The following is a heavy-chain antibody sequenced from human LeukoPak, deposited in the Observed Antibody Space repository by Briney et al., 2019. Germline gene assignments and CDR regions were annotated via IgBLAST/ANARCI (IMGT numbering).Heavy chain of an antibody. CDR3: ARGSSGSYLYYFDY. J-gene: IGHJ4*02. CDR1: GYSISSAYY. CDR2: IYHSGST. Sequence: SETLSLTCTVSGYSISSAYYWGWIRQPPGKGLEWTGSIYHSGSTYYNPSLKSRVTISVDTSKNQFSLNLNSVTAADTAVYYCARGSSGSYLYYFDYWGQGTLVTVSS. V-gene: IGHV4-38-2*02. D-gene: IGHD3-10*01.